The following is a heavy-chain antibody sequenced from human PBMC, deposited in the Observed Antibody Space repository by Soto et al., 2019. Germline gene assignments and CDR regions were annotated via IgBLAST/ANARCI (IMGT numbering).Heavy chain of an antibody. V-gene: IGHV3-48*03. CDR2: INRSGSTI. CDR1: GFSFNSHE. J-gene: IGHJ4*02. D-gene: IGHD3-10*01. CDR3: ARGFYFAF. Sequence: EVQLVESGGGWVQPGGSLRLSCAASGFSFNSHEMNWVHQAPGKGPELVANINRSGSTIYYADSVKGRFTISRDNAKNSLYLQMNSLRAEDTAIYYCARGFYFAFWGQGTLVTVSS.